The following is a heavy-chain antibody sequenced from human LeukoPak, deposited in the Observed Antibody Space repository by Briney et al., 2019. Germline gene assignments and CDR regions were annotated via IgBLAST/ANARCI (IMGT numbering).Heavy chain of an antibody. D-gene: IGHD6-19*01. CDR1: GFTFSSYA. J-gene: IGHJ4*02. CDR2: IRSKANSYAT. CDR3: TRHDGSGWSPPGDY. Sequence: GSLRLSCAASGFTFSSYAMHWVRQASGKGLEWVGRIRSKANSYATAYAASVKGRFTISRDDSKNTAYLQMNSLKTEDTAVYYCTRHDGSGWSPPGDYWGQGTLVTVSS. V-gene: IGHV3-73*01.